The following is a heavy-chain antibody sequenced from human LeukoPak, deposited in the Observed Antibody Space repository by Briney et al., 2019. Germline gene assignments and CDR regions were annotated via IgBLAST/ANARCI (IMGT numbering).Heavy chain of an antibody. Sequence: GGSLRLSCAASWLTLSSSYMSWVRQAPGKGLEWVSIIYNDGSTYYADSMKGRFTISRDNSKNTLYLQVNSLRAEDTAMYYCARNILFAFDIWGQGTMVTVSS. CDR1: WLTLSSSY. CDR2: IYNDGST. CDR3: ARNILFAFDI. V-gene: IGHV3-53*01. D-gene: IGHD2/OR15-2a*01. J-gene: IGHJ3*02.